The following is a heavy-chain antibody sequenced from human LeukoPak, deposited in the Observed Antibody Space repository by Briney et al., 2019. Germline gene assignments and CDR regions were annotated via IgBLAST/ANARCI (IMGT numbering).Heavy chain of an antibody. CDR1: GFTFSSYW. V-gene: IGHV3-7*01. J-gene: IGHJ4*02. Sequence: GGSLRLSCAASGFTFSSYWMSWVRQAPGKGLEWVANIKQDGSEKYYVDSVKGRFTISRDNAKNSLYLQMNSLRAEDTAVYYCASYWGHDSSGYFLDWGQGTLVTVSP. CDR2: IKQDGSEK. CDR3: ASYWGHDSSGYFLD. D-gene: IGHD3-22*01.